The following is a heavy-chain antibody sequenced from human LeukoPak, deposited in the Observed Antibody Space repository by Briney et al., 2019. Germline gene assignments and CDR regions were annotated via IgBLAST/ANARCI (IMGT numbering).Heavy chain of an antibody. V-gene: IGHV4-34*01. D-gene: IGHD6-13*01. Sequence: PSETLSLTCAVYGGSFSGYYWSWIRQPPGKGLEWIGEINHSGSTNYNPSLKSRVTISVDTSKNQFSLKLSSVTAADTAVYHCARSRGAAAGTNYWGQGTLVTVSP. CDR3: ARSRGAAAGTNY. J-gene: IGHJ4*02. CDR2: INHSGST. CDR1: GGSFSGYY.